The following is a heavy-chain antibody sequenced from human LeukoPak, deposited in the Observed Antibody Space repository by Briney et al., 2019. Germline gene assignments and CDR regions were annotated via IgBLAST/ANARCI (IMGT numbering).Heavy chain of an antibody. CDR1: AFTFSSYE. CDR2: ISTSGTTI. J-gene: IGHJ4*02. Sequence: PGGSLSRYCSAYAFTFSSYEMNWVRQAPGKGLEWRSYISTSGTTIFYAESLKGRFTISRDNAKSSLWLQMNSLRAEDTAVYFCARRSCSSTSCLLDYWGQGTLVTVSS. D-gene: IGHD2-2*01. V-gene: IGHV3-48*03. CDR3: ARRSCSSTSCLLDY.